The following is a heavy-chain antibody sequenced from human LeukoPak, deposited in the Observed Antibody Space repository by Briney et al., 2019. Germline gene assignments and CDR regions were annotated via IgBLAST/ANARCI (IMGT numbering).Heavy chain of an antibody. CDR3: AKDRSSGWYDAFDI. Sequence: GGSLRLSCAASGFTFSSYAMSCVRQAPGKGLEWVSSISGSGGSTYYSDSVKGRFTISRDNSKNTLYLQLNSLRAEDTAVYYCAKDRSSGWYDAFDIWGQGTMVTVSS. J-gene: IGHJ3*02. V-gene: IGHV3-23*01. CDR1: GFTFSSYA. D-gene: IGHD6-19*01. CDR2: ISGSGGST.